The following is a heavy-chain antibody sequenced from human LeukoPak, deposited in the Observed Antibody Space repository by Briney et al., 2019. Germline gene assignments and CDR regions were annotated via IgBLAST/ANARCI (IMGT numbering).Heavy chain of an antibody. CDR2: IGGSPGDT. CDR3: ASHGYCSSTSCHYYYGMDV. CDR1: GFTFRSYA. Sequence: AGGSLRLSCVASGFTFRSYAMSWVRRGPGKGLEWVSAIGGSPGDTHYADSVKGRFTISRDNAKNSLYLQMNSLRAEDTAVYYCASHGYCSSTSCHYYYGMDVWGQGTTVTVSS. V-gene: IGHV3-23*01. D-gene: IGHD2-2*01. J-gene: IGHJ6*02.